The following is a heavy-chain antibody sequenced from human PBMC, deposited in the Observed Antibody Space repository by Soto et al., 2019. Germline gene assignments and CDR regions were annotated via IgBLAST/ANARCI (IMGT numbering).Heavy chain of an antibody. V-gene: IGHV3-7*03. CDR3: ARDVCGSSYYYYGMDV. J-gene: IGHJ6*02. CDR1: GFTFSSYW. CDR2: IKQDGSEK. D-gene: IGHD6-13*01. Sequence: EVQLVESGGGLVQPGGSLRLSCAASGFTFSSYWMSWVRQAPGKGLEWVANIKQDGSEKYYVDSVKGRFTISRDNAKNSLYLQMNSLRAEDTAVYYCARDVCGSSYYYYGMDVWGQGTTVTVSS.